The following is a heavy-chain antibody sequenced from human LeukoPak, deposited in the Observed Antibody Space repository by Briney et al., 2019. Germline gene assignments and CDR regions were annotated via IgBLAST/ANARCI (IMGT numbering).Heavy chain of an antibody. Sequence: ASVKVSCKASGYTFTSYDFTWVRQATGQGLEWMGWMNPNSGNTGYAQKFQGRVTMTRDTSISTAYMELSSLRSEDTAVYYCARGPRGGSYQGYWGQGTLVTVSS. J-gene: IGHJ4*02. CDR2: MNPNSGNT. D-gene: IGHD1-26*01. CDR1: GYTFTSYD. V-gene: IGHV1-8*01. CDR3: ARGPRGGSYQGY.